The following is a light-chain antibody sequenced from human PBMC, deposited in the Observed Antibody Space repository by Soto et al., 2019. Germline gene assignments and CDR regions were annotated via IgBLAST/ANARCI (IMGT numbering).Light chain of an antibody. CDR3: QQSYRTPT. J-gene: IGKJ5*01. Sequence: DIQMTQSPSSLSASVGDRVTITCRASQSISSYLNWYQQKPGKAPKRLISSASNLQSGVPSRFSGSGSGTDFTLTIRSLQPEDYATYYCQQSYRTPTFGQGTRLEIK. CDR2: SAS. V-gene: IGKV1-39*01. CDR1: QSISSY.